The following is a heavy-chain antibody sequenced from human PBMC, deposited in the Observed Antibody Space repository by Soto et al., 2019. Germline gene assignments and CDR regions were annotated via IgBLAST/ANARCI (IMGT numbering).Heavy chain of an antibody. D-gene: IGHD2-2*02. J-gene: IGHJ6*02. Sequence: GASVKVSCKASGYSFTSLDINWVRQTAGQGLEWMGWMQPSTGRTGYAQKFQGRVTMTRDTSINTAYMELTTLTSEDTAVYYCAKTRVPAAISGGMDVWGQGTTVTVSS. V-gene: IGHV1-8*01. CDR1: GYSFTSLD. CDR3: AKTRVPAAISGGMDV. CDR2: MQPSTGRT.